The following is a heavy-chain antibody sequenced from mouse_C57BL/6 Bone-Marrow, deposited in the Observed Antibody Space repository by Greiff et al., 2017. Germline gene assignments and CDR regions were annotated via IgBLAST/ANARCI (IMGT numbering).Heavy chain of an antibody. CDR1: GYTFTSYT. CDR3: ARSHYYGSSPSWFAY. D-gene: IGHD1-1*01. J-gene: IGHJ3*01. CDR2: INPSSGYT. Sequence: VQLQQSGAELARPGASVKMSCKASGYTFTSYTMHWVKQRPGQGLEWIGYINPSSGYTKYNQKFKDKATLTADKSSSTAYMQLSSLTSEDSAVYYCARSHYYGSSPSWFAYWGQGTLVTVSA. V-gene: IGHV1-4*01.